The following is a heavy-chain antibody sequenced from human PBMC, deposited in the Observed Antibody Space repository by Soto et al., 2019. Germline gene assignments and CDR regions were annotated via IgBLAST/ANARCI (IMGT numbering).Heavy chain of an antibody. CDR1: GGSISSYY. J-gene: IGHJ4*02. V-gene: IGHV4-59*01. Sequence: SETLSLTCTVSGGSISSYYWSWIRQPPGKGLEWIGYIYYSGSTNYNPSLKSRVTISVDTSKNQFSLKLSSVTAADTAVYYCARSDYGDYVFYYWGQGTLVTVS. CDR2: IYYSGST. D-gene: IGHD4-17*01. CDR3: ARSDYGDYVFYY.